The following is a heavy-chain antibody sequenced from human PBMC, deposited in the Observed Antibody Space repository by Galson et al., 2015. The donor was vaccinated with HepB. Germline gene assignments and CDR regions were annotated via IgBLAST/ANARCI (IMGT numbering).Heavy chain of an antibody. J-gene: IGHJ3*02. V-gene: IGHV2-5*02. Sequence: PALVKPPQTLTLTCTFSGFSLRTSGVGVGWIRQPPGKALEWLALIYWDDDKRYSPSLKSRLTITKDTSKNQVVLTMTNMDPVDTATYYCAHRIGGYSYGYDAFDIWGQGTMVTVSS. CDR1: GFSLRTSGVG. D-gene: IGHD5-18*01. CDR2: IYWDDDK. CDR3: AHRIGGYSYGYDAFDI.